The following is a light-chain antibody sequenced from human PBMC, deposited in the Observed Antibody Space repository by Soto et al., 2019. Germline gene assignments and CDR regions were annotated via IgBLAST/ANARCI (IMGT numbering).Light chain of an antibody. J-gene: IGLJ1*01. CDR1: TRDIAGYNY. V-gene: IGLV2-14*01. CDR2: QVT. Sequence: QSVLTQPASVSVSLGQSITISCTGTTRDIAGYNYISWYQQLPGKAPKLMIYQVTIRPSGISNRFSGSKSGNMASLTISGLQAEDEADYYCTSFSSSTSLYVFGTGTKVTV. CDR3: TSFSSSTSLYV.